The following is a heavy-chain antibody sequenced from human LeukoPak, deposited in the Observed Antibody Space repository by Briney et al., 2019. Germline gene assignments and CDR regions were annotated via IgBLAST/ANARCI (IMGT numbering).Heavy chain of an antibody. Sequence: KTSQTLSLTYTVSGGSISSGSYYWRWIRQPARKGLEWIGRIYTSGSTNYNPSLKSRVTISVDTSKNQFSLKLSSVTAADTAVYYCARDSTVVTRSPFDYWGQGTLVTVSS. CDR1: GGSISSGSYY. J-gene: IGHJ4*02. CDR3: ARDSTVVTRSPFDY. V-gene: IGHV4-61*02. D-gene: IGHD4-23*01. CDR2: IYTSGST.